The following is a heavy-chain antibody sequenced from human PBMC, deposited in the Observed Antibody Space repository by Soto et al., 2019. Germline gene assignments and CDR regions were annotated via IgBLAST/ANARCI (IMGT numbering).Heavy chain of an antibody. CDR1: GFTFQNYA. CDR2: ISGGGIDT. D-gene: IGHD3-3*01. J-gene: IGHJ4*02. CDR3: ATETAGIGGPLFYS. V-gene: IGHV3-23*02. Sequence: EVQLLESGGGLVQPGGSLILSCAVSGFTFQNYAMSWVRQVPGKGLEWVSGISGGGIDTYYVDSVKGRFIISIDNSRNTLYLQMNTQRADDPSIYYCATETAGIGGPLFYSWGQGTLVTVAS.